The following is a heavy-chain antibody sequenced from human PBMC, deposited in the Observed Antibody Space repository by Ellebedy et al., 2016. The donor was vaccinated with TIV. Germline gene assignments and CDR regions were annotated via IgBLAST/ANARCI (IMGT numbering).Heavy chain of an antibody. D-gene: IGHD2-2*01. V-gene: IGHV1-8*01. CDR2: MNPSFGNT. J-gene: IGHJ6*02. CDR1: GYTFTSQV. CDR3: AASGVVVPVVYGMDV. Sequence: ASVKVSXXTSGYTFTSQVINWVRQATGQGLEWMGWMNPSFGNTGYAQKFQDRVTMTRNTSISTAYMELSSLRSEDTAVYYCAASGVVVPVVYGMDVWGQGTTVTVSS.